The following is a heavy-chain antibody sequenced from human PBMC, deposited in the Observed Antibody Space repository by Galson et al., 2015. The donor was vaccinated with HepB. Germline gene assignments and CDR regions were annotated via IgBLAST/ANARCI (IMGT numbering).Heavy chain of an antibody. D-gene: IGHD4-11*01. CDR3: TKMGYSNFEDNYFDP. Sequence: SLRLSCAASGFTFSSYAMSWARQAPGKGLEWVSAVSFVGRSTDYADSVKGRFTISRDNSKNTLYLQMNSLRAEDTAIYYCTKMGYSNFEDNYFDPWGQGTPVTVSS. V-gene: IGHV3-23*01. J-gene: IGHJ5*02. CDR1: GFTFSSYA. CDR2: VSFVGRST.